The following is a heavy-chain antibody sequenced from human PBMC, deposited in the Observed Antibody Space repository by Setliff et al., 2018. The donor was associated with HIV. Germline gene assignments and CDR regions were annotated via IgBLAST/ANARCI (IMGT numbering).Heavy chain of an antibody. Sequence: ASVKVSCKASGYTFTSYGIGWVRQAPGQGLEWMGWISPYNGHTNYAQRLQGRVTMSTDTATSTAYMELTSLRFDDTAVYYCARWSCGRTTCYDSPYNWFDPWGQGTLVTVSS. J-gene: IGHJ5*02. V-gene: IGHV1-18*01. D-gene: IGHD2-2*01. CDR3: ARWSCGRTTCYDSPYNWFDP. CDR1: GYTFTSYG. CDR2: ISPYNGHT.